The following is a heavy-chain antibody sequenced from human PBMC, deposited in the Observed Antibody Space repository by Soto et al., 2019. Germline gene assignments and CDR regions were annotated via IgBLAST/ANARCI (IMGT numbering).Heavy chain of an antibody. Sequence: GGSLRLSCAASGFSFIDYAINWVRQVPGRGLEYVAGIGGRGGDAFYADSMKGRFSISRDNSKNTVYLHMHNLRVGDSAMYYCAKARHSGDFAGSYDSWGQGTLVTVS. CDR1: GFSFIDYA. V-gene: IGHV3-23*01. CDR2: IGGRGGDA. D-gene: IGHD2-21*02. CDR3: AKARHSGDFAGSYDS. J-gene: IGHJ5*02.